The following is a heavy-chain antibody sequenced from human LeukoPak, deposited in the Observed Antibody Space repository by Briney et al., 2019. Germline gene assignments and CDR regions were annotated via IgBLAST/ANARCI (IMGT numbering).Heavy chain of an antibody. V-gene: IGHV3-23*01. J-gene: IGHJ4*02. CDR1: GFTFSSSV. CDR2: ISGSGSNT. Sequence: GGSLRLSCAASGFTFSSSVMSWVRQAPGKGLEWVSTISGSGSNTYYADSVKGRFTISRGNSKSTLHLQMNSLRAEDTAVYYCAKLVAHWGQGTLVTVSS. D-gene: IGHD5-12*01. CDR3: AKLVAH.